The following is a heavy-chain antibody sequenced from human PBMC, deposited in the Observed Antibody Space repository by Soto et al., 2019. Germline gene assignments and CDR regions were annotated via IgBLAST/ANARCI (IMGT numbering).Heavy chain of an antibody. CDR2: MNPNSGNT. Sequence: QVQLVQSWAEVKKPGASVKVSCKASGYTFTSYDINWVRQATGQGLEWMGWMNPNSGNTGYAQKFQGRVTMTRNTSISTAYMELMSLSAEDTAVSYCARSINYYASGDDAFDIWGQGTMVTGSS. CDR3: ARSINYYASGDDAFDI. CDR1: GYTFTSYD. V-gene: IGHV1-8*01. J-gene: IGHJ3*02. D-gene: IGHD3-10*01.